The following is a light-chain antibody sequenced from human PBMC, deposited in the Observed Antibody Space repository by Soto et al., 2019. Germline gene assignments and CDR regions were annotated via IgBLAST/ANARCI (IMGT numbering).Light chain of an antibody. CDR2: AAS. CDR1: QSISSY. V-gene: IGKV1-39*01. Sequence: IRINDSPPAVSVTVEDRVTITCRASQSISSYLNWYQHKPVKAPNLLIYAASTLQSGVPSRFSATKSGTGYTLTISGLQREDFAIYYCQQSYATPLPFGGGSKV. CDR3: QQSYATPLP. J-gene: IGKJ4*01.